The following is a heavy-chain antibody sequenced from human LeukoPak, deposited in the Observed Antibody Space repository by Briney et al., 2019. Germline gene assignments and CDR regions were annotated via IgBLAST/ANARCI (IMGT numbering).Heavy chain of an antibody. D-gene: IGHD1-1*01. CDR1: GFTFSIYW. CDR3: ARDLNWETY. Sequence: GGSLRLSCAASGFTFSIYWMTWVRQAPGKGLGWVANIKTDGSQIYYVDSVKGRFTISRDNAKNSLYLQMSSLRAEDTAVYYCARDLNWETYWGQGTLVTVSS. J-gene: IGHJ4*02. CDR2: IKTDGSQI. V-gene: IGHV3-7*01.